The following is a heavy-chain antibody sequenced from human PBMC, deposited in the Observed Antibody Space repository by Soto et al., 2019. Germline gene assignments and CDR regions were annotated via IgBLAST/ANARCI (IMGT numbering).Heavy chain of an antibody. Sequence: QLQLQESGPGLVKPSETLSLTCTVSGGSISSSSYYWGWIRQPPGKGLEWIGSIYYSGSTYYNPSLKSRVTISVDTSNNQFSLKLSSVTAADTAVYYCARQQGYDFWSGSHYYYYYMDVWGKGTTVTVSS. CDR3: ARQQGYDFWSGSHYYYYYMDV. V-gene: IGHV4-39*01. CDR2: IYYSGST. D-gene: IGHD3-3*01. J-gene: IGHJ6*03. CDR1: GGSISSSSYY.